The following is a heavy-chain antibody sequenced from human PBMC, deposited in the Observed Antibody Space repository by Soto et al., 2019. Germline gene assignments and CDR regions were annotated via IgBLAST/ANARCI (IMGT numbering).Heavy chain of an antibody. D-gene: IGHD4-17*01. CDR1: GYTFTRYD. Sequence: ASAQVSCRASGYTFTRYDINWVRQATGQGLEWMGWMNPNSGNTGYAQKFQGRVTMTRNTSISTAYMELSSLRSEDTAVYYCASGTTVTTFLNYYYYYIDVSGKGTTVTVSS. V-gene: IGHV1-8*01. J-gene: IGHJ6*03. CDR3: ASGTTVTTFLNYYYYYIDV. CDR2: MNPNSGNT.